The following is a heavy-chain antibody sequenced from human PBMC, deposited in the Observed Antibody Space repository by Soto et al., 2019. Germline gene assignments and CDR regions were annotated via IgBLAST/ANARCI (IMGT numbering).Heavy chain of an antibody. CDR2: IIPLFGSA. D-gene: IGHD1-1*01. CDR3: ARETGPLYFYYYGMDV. J-gene: IGHJ6*02. CDR1: GGTFKTYA. V-gene: IGHV1-69*12. Sequence: QVQLVQSGAEVKRPGSSVRVSCKASGGTFKTYAITWVRQAPGRGLEWMGGIIPLFGSANYSQNFQGRVTITADESTNTAYMELTSLRSEDTAVYYCARETGPLYFYYYGMDVWGQGTTVTVSS.